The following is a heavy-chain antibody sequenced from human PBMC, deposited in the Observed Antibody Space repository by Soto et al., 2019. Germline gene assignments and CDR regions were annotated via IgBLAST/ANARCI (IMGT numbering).Heavy chain of an antibody. CDR2: IHHSGTT. V-gene: IGHV4-30-4*01. J-gene: IGHJ4*01. Sequence: QVLLQESGPGLVKASQTLSLDCTVSGDPIGSGDFYWTWIRQTPERGLEWIGNIHHSGTTSYNPSLGSRISISMDTSRNVFSLSLTSVAVADTAVYFCARDLLVLVTSGFHFWGRGILVSV. D-gene: IGHD1-26*01. CDR1: GDPIGSGDFY. CDR3: ARDLLVLVTSGFHF.